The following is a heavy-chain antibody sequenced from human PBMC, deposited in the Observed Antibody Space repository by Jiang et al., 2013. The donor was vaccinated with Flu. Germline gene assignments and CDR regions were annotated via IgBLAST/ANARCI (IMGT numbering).Heavy chain of an antibody. V-gene: IGHV4-59*01. CDR2: IYYSGST. D-gene: IGHD3-9*01. CDR1: GGSISSYY. J-gene: IGHJ3*02. Sequence: LLKPSETLSLTCTVSGGSISSYYWSWIRQPPGKGLEWIGYIYYSGSTNYNPSLKSRVTISVDTSKNQFSLKLSSVTAADTAVYYCARAEATYDILTGGAFDIWGQGTMVTVSS. CDR3: ARAEATYDILTGGAFDI.